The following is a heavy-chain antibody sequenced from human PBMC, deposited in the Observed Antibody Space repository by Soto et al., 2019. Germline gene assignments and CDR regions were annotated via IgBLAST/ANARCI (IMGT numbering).Heavy chain of an antibody. D-gene: IGHD3-9*01. CDR1: GFTFSSYA. CDR2: ISGSGGST. J-gene: IGHJ4*02. CDR3: AKTLRYFDWLLSGDYFDY. V-gene: IGHV3-23*01. Sequence: HPGGSLRLSCAASGFTFSSYAMSWVRQAPGKGLEWVSAISGSGGSTYYADSVKGRFTISRDNSKNTLYLQMNSLRAEDTAVYYCAKTLRYFDWLLSGDYFDYWGQGTLVTVSS.